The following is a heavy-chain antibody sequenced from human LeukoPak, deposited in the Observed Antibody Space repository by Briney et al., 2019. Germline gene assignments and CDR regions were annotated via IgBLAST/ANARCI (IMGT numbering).Heavy chain of an antibody. J-gene: IGHJ3*02. V-gene: IGHV3-33*01. Sequence: GGSLRLSCAASGFTFSSYGMHWVRQAPGKGLEWVAVIWYEGSNKYYADSGKGRFTISRDNSKNTLYVQMNSLRAEDTAVYYCARDEPYYYDSSGDAFDIWGQGTMVTVSS. CDR2: IWYEGSNK. CDR3: ARDEPYYYDSSGDAFDI. D-gene: IGHD3-22*01. CDR1: GFTFSSYG.